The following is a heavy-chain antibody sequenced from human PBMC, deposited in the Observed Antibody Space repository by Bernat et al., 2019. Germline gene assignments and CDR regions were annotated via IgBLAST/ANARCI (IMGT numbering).Heavy chain of an antibody. CDR2: INHSGST. D-gene: IGHD3-22*01. CDR1: GGSFSGYY. V-gene: IGHV4-34*01. CDR3: ARGYDSSGDSSALDY. J-gene: IGHJ4*02. Sequence: QVQLQQWGAGLLKPSETLSLTCAVYGGSFSGYYWSWIGQPPGKGLEWIREINHSGSTNYNQSLKSRVTISVDTTKNQYSLKRSSVTAADTAVYYCARGYDSSGDSSALDYWGQGTLVTVSS.